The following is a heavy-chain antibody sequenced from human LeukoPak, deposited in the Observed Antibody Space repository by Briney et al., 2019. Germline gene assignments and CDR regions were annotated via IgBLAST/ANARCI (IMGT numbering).Heavy chain of an antibody. D-gene: IGHD6-13*01. CDR2: IKSKADGGTT. CDR1: GFTFSKAW. J-gene: IGHJ4*02. Sequence: PGGSLRLSCAASGFTFSKAWMTWVRQAPGKGLEWVGRIKSKADGGTTDYPAPAKDRFTITRDESKNTLFLQMNSPIMEDTAIYYCSTVGSSWGFDYWGQGTLVTVSS. V-gene: IGHV3-15*01. CDR3: STVGSSWGFDY.